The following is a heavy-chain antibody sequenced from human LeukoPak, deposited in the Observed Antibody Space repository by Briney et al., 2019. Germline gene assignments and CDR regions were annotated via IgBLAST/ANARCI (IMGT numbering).Heavy chain of an antibody. J-gene: IGHJ4*02. V-gene: IGHV3-48*03. Sequence: PGGSLRLSCAASGFTFSSYEMNWVRQAPGKGLEWVSYISSSGSTIYYADSLKGRFTISRDNAKKSLYLQINSLRAEDTAVYYCARVGLDRRGYSGYEAFDYWGQGTLVTVSS. CDR1: GFTFSSYE. D-gene: IGHD5-12*01. CDR2: ISSSGSTI. CDR3: ARVGLDRRGYSGYEAFDY.